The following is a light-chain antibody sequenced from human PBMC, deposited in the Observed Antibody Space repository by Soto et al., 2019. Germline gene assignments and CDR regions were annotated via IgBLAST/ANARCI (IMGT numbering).Light chain of an antibody. CDR2: GAS. CDR3: QQYGSSPLT. CDR1: QSVSNNY. J-gene: IGKJ4*01. V-gene: IGKV3-20*01. Sequence: EIVLPQSPGTLSLSPGARSPLSCRASQSVSNNYLAWYQQKPGQAPRLLIYGASNRASGIPDRFSGSGSGTDFTLTISRLEPADFAVYYCQQYGSSPLTVGGGTKVDIK.